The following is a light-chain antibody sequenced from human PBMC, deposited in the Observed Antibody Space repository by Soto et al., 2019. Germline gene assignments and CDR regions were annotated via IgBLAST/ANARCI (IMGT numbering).Light chain of an antibody. CDR2: KAS. J-gene: IGKJ1*01. CDR1: QSISSW. CDR3: QQYNSYSWT. V-gene: IGKV1-5*03. Sequence: DIQMTQCPSTLSASVGDRVTITCRASQSISSWLAWYQQKPGKAPKLLIYKASSLESGVPSRLRGSGYGTELTLTISSMKPDDFETYYCQQYNSYSWTFGQGTKVDIK.